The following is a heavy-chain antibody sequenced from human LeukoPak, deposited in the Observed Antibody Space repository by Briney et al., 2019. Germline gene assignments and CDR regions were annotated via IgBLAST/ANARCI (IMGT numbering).Heavy chain of an antibody. CDR3: AKDITPTMKYYFDY. D-gene: IGHD3-22*01. CDR2: ISSSSSTI. Sequence: GGSLRLSCAASGFTFSSYSMNWVRQAPGKGLEWVSYISSSSSTIYYADSVKGRFTISRDNAKNSLYLQMNSLRAEDTALYYCAKDITPTMKYYFDYWGQGTLVTVSS. J-gene: IGHJ4*02. CDR1: GFTFSSYS. V-gene: IGHV3-48*04.